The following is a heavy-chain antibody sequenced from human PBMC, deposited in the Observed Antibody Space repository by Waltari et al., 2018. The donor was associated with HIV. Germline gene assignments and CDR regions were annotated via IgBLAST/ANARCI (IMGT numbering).Heavy chain of an antibody. Sequence: QVQLQESGPGLVKPSQTLSLTCTVPGGPISSGSYYWSWIRQPAGKGLEWIGRIYTSGGTNYYPSRKSRVTISVDTSKNQFSLKLSSVTAADTAVYYCARGPAVTTFDYWGQGTLVTVSS. D-gene: IGHD4-17*01. CDR2: IYTSGGT. CDR1: GGPISSGSYY. J-gene: IGHJ4*02. V-gene: IGHV4-61*02. CDR3: ARGPAVTTFDY.